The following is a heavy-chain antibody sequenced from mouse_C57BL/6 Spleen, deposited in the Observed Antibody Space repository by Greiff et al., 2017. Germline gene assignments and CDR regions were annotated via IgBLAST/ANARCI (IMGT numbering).Heavy chain of an antibody. CDR1: GYTFTDYY. J-gene: IGHJ3*01. CDR3: AKDRHFGGSWFAY. Sequence: EVQLQQSGPELVKPGASVKISCKASGYTFTDYYMNWVKQSHGKSLEWIGDINPNNGGTSYNQKFKGKATLTVDKSSSTAYMELRSLTSEDSSVYYCAKDRHFGGSWFAYWGQGTLVTVSA. V-gene: IGHV1-26*01. CDR2: INPNNGGT. D-gene: IGHD3-1*01.